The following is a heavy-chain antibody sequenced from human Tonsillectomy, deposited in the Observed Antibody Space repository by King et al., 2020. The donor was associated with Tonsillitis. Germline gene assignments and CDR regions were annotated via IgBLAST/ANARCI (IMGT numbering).Heavy chain of an antibody. Sequence: LQLVQSGAEVKKPGASVKVSCKASGYTFTNYDINWVRQGAGQGLEWMGWMDPSSGDADSSQKFQGRVAMTRNTSISTAYMELRSLGSEDTAVYYCARGVDFWGQGTLVTVSS. CDR1: GYTFTNYD. V-gene: IGHV1-8*02. CDR3: ARGVDF. CDR2: MDPSSGDA. J-gene: IGHJ4*02.